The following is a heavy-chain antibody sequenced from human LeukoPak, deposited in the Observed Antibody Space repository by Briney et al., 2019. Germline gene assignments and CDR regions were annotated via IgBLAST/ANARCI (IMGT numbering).Heavy chain of an antibody. CDR1: GGSFSGYY. J-gene: IGHJ4*02. CDR2: INHSGST. CDR3: AREEGLRYFD. Sequence: PSETQSLTCAVYGGSFSGYYWSWIRQPPGKGLEWIGEINHSGSTNYNPSLKSRVTISVDTSKNQFSLKLSSVTAADTAVYYCAREEGLRYFDWGQGTLVTVSS. D-gene: IGHD3-9*01. V-gene: IGHV4-34*01.